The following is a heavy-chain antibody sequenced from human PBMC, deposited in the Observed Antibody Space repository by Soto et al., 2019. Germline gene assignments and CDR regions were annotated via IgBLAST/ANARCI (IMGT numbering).Heavy chain of an antibody. V-gene: IGHV4-31*03. J-gene: IGHJ6*02. Sequence: PSETLSLTCTVSGGSISSGCYYWSWIRQHPGKGLEWIGYIYYSGSTYYNPSLKSRVTISVDTSKNQFSLKLSSVTAADTAVYYCARDFTDSSGPTLGMGVWGQGTTVTVSS. CDR2: IYYSGST. D-gene: IGHD6-19*01. CDR3: ARDFTDSSGPTLGMGV. CDR1: GGSISSGCYY.